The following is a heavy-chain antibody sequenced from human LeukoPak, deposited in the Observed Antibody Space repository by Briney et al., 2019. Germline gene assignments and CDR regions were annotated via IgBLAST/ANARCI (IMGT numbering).Heavy chain of an antibody. V-gene: IGHV3-23*01. CDR2: ISGSGGST. D-gene: IGHD3-10*01. CDR1: GFTFSIYA. CDR3: AKDLKAGGWFGEDFDY. Sequence: GGSLRLSCAASGFTFSIYAMSWVRQAPGKGLEWVSAISGSGGSTYYADSVKGRFTISRDNSKNTLYLQMNSLRAEDTAVYYCAKDLKAGGWFGEDFDYWGQGSLVTVFS. J-gene: IGHJ4*02.